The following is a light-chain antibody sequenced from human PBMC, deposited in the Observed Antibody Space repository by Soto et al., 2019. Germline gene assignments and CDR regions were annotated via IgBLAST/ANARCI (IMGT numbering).Light chain of an antibody. Sequence: EIVLTQSPGTLSLSPGETATLSCRASQSVSSSYLAWYQQKPGQAPRLLVYGSYHRATGIADRFSGSGSGTDFTLTISRLEPEDFATYYCQQRSDWPITFGQGTRLEIK. V-gene: IGKV3D-20*02. CDR3: QQRSDWPIT. CDR2: GSY. CDR1: QSVSSSY. J-gene: IGKJ5*01.